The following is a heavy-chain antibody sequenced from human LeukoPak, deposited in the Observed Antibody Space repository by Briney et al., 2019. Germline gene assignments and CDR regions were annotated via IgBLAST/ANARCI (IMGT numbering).Heavy chain of an antibody. J-gene: IGHJ5*02. CDR3: AKGAGPPWFDP. D-gene: IGHD6-19*01. CDR2: MASSGIS. CDR1: NGSISSDTYF. V-gene: IGHV4-61*02. Sequence: SETLSLTCAVSNGSISSDTYFWSWIRQPAGKGLEWIGRMASSGISTYSPSLKSRITISIDTSRNQFPMNRNSVTAADTAGYYCAKGAGPPWFDPWGQGTLVTVSS.